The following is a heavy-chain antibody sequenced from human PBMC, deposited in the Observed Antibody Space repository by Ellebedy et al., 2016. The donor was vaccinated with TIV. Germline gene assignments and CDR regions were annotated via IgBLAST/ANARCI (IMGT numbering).Heavy chain of an antibody. Sequence: SETLSLTXTVSGGSISSGDYYWTWIRQHPEKGLEWLGYIYYSGTTYYNPSLKSRVTISVDTSNNQFSLKLSSVTVADSAVYYCARAAADSSSWSRFYDYWGQGTLVSVSS. D-gene: IGHD6-13*01. CDR3: ARAAADSSSWSRFYDY. CDR2: IYYSGTT. J-gene: IGHJ4*02. V-gene: IGHV4-31*03. CDR1: GGSISSGDYY.